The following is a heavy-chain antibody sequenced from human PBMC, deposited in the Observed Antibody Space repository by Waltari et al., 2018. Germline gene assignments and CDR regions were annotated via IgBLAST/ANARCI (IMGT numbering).Heavy chain of an antibody. D-gene: IGHD2-2*02. CDR2: IYYSGST. CDR3: AQLAYCSSTSCYRGAFDI. V-gene: IGHV4-39*01. CDR1: GGSISSSSYY. J-gene: IGHJ3*02. Sequence: QLQLQESGPGLVKPSETLSLTCTVSGGSISSSSYYWGWIRQPPGKGLEWIGSIYYSGSTYYNPSLKIRVTISVDTSKNQFSLKLSSVTAADTAVYYCAQLAYCSSTSCYRGAFDIWGQGTMVTVSS.